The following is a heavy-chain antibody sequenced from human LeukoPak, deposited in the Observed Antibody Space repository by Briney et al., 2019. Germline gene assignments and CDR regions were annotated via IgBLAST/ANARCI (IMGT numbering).Heavy chain of an antibody. V-gene: IGHV3-23*01. J-gene: IGHJ5*02. Sequence: GGSLRLSCAASGFTFSSYAMSWVRQAPGKGLEWVSAISGFGGGSTYYADSVKGRFAISRDNSKNTLYLQMNSLRAEDPAVYYCAKGSPLNWFDPWGQGALVTVSS. CDR3: AKGSPLNWFDP. CDR1: GFTFSSYA. CDR2: ISGFGGGST.